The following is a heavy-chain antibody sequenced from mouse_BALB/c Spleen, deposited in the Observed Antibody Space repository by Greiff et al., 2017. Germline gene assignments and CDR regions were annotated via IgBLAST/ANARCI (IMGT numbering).Heavy chain of an antibody. V-gene: IGHV3-5*02. Sequence: EVKLMESGPGLVKPSQTVSLSCTVTGISITTGNYRWSWIRQFPGNKLEWIGYIYYSGTITYNPSLTSRTTITRDTSKTQFFLEMNSLTAEDTATYSCARAVVAPRYWYFDVWGAGTTVTVSS. CDR3: ARAVVAPRYWYFDV. D-gene: IGHD1-1*01. J-gene: IGHJ1*01. CDR2: IYYSGTI. CDR1: GISITTGNYR.